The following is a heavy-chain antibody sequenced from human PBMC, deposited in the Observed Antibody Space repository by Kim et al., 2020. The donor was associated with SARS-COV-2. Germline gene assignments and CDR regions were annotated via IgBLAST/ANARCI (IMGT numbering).Heavy chain of an antibody. CDR3: ARESIYYDSSLYCIDY. J-gene: IGHJ4*02. Sequence: SVKVSCKVSGGIFTSYIITWVRQAPGQGLEWMGRIITFSGTANYAQKFQGRVTITADKSTSTAYMELSSLTSDDTAVYYCARESIYYDSSLYCIDYWGQGTLVTVSS. V-gene: IGHV1-69*08. CDR1: GGIFTSYI. D-gene: IGHD3-22*01. CDR2: IITFSGTA.